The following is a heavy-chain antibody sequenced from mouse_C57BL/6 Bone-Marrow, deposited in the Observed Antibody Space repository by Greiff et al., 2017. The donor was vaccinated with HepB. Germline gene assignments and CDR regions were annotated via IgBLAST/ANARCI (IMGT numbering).Heavy chain of an antibody. V-gene: IGHV1-26*01. J-gene: IGHJ3*01. Sequence: EVQLQQSGPELVKPGASVKISCKASGYTFTDYYMNWVKQSHGKSLEWIGDINPNNGGTSYNQKFKGKATLTVDKSSSTAYMELRSLTSEDSAVYYCARDRGFYRGFAYWGQGTLVTVSA. CDR3: ARDRGFYRGFAY. D-gene: IGHD2-1*01. CDR1: GYTFTDYY. CDR2: INPNNGGT.